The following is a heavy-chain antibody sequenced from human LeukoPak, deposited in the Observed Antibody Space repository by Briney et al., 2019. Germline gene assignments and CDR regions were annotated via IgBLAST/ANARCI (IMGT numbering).Heavy chain of an antibody. Sequence: SETLSLTCAVYGGSFSGYYWSWIRQPPGKGLEWIGEINHSGSTNYNPSLKSRVTISVDTSKNQFSLKLSSVTAADTAVYYCARSHRVIVGATFDYWGQGTLVTVSS. J-gene: IGHJ4*02. D-gene: IGHD1-26*01. CDR3: ARSHRVIVGATFDY. CDR1: GGSFSGYY. CDR2: INHSGST. V-gene: IGHV4-34*01.